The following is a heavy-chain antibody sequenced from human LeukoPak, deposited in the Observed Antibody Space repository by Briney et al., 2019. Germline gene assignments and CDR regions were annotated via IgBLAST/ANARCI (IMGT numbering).Heavy chain of an antibody. V-gene: IGHV3-21*01. CDR2: ISSSSSCI. CDR1: GFTFSSYS. Sequence: PGGSLRLSCAASGFTFSSYSMNWVRQAPGKGLEWVSSISSSSSCIYYADSVKGRFTNSRDNAKNSLYLQMNSLRAEDTAVYYCARARCSSTSCYLNLWGQGTMVTVSS. J-gene: IGHJ3*01. D-gene: IGHD2-2*01. CDR3: ARARCSSTSCYLNL.